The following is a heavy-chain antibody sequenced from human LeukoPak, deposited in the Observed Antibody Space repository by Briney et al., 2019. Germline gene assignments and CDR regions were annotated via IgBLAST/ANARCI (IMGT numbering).Heavy chain of an antibody. D-gene: IGHD5-18*01. CDR1: GFTFSSYG. CDR3: AKDSVAMVYYYYYGMDV. V-gene: IGHV3-30*18. CDR2: ISYDGGNK. J-gene: IGHJ6*02. Sequence: GGSLRLSCAASGFTFSSYGMHWVRQAPGKGLEWVAVISYDGGNKYYADSVKGRFTISRDNSKNTLYLQMNSLRAEDTAVYYCAKDSVAMVYYYYYGMDVWGQGTAVTVSS.